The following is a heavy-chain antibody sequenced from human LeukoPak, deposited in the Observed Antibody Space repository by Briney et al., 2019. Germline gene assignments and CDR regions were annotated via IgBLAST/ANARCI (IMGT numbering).Heavy chain of an antibody. CDR2: INSGTT. J-gene: IGHJ4*02. Sequence: GGSLRLSCAAPGFTFSSYNMNWVRQAPGKGLEWVSSINSGTTYYSDSVKGRFTISRDNANNSLYLQMNSLRAADAAVYYCERPYRSSWLHWKGDFGYWGQGTMVTVSS. V-gene: IGHV3-21*01. CDR3: ERPYRSSWLHWKGDFGY. D-gene: IGHD6-13*01. CDR1: GFTFSSYN.